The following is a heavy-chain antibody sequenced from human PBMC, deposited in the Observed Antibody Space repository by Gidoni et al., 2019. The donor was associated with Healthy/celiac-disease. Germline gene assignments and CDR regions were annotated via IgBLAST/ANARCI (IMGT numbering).Heavy chain of an antibody. CDR3: TTDQGGLWFGEFGY. J-gene: IGHJ4*02. V-gene: IGHV3-15*07. Sequence: EVPLVASGGGSVMPGGSLRLSCAASGFTFINSWMNWVRQAPGKCLAWVCSIKSKTDGGTTDYAAPVKGRITISREDSKNTLYLQMNSLKTEDTAVYYCTTDQGGLWFGEFGYWGQGTLVTVSS. CDR1: GFTFINSW. CDR2: IKSKTDGGTT. D-gene: IGHD3-10*01.